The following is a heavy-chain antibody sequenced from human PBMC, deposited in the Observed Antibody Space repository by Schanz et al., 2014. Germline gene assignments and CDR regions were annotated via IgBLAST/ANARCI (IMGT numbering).Heavy chain of an antibody. J-gene: IGHJ6*02. CDR3: AKGMGYCSGGTCYDYYYYGLDV. CDR1: GFTFSDHY. D-gene: IGHD2-15*01. Sequence: EVQLVESGGGLVQPGGSLRLSCAASGFTFSDHYMDWVRQAPGKGLEWVSGFIVDSGNTYYAGSVKGRFSISRDNSKNTLYLQMNSLRADDTAVFYCAKGMGYCSGGTCYDYYYYGLDVWGQGTTVTVSS. CDR2: FIVDSGNT. V-gene: IGHV3-23*04.